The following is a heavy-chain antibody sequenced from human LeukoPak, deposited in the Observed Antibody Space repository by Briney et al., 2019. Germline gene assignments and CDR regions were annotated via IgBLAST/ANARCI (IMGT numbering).Heavy chain of an antibody. D-gene: IGHD1-7*01. Sequence: PSETLSLTCTVSGGSISTITYYWGWIRQPPGKGLEWVGRMYYRGNTFYNPSLKSRVTISVDTSKNQFSLKLRSVTAADTAVYYCARLYGNYQNYFDYWGQGTLVTVSS. V-gene: IGHV4-39*07. CDR2: MYYRGNT. J-gene: IGHJ4*02. CDR3: ARLYGNYQNYFDY. CDR1: GGSISTITYY.